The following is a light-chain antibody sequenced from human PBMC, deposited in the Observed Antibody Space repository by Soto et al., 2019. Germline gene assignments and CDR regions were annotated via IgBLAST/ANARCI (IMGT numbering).Light chain of an antibody. CDR2: STS. CDR3: QQYDTSNT. Sequence: EIVLTQSPGTLSLSPGDTATLSCRASQSVGSSYLAWYQQKPGQAPRLLVYSTSSRATGIPDRFSGSGSGTDFTLTITRLEPEDFAVYYCQQYDTSNTFGQGTKVDI. J-gene: IGKJ2*01. CDR1: QSVGSSY. V-gene: IGKV3-20*01.